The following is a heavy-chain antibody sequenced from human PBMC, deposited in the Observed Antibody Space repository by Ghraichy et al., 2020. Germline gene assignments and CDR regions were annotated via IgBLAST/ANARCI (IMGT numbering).Heavy chain of an antibody. CDR1: GGSISSYY. Sequence: SETLSLTCTVSGGSISSYYWSWIRQPPGKGLEWIGYIYYSGSTNYNPSLKSRVTISVDTSKNQFSLKLSSVTAADTAVYYCARDKVGRSGTMVRRLYYYYGRDVCGQGTTVTVPS. CDR2: IYYSGST. J-gene: IGHJ6*02. CDR3: ARDKVGRSGTMVRRLYYYYGRDV. D-gene: IGHD3-10*01. V-gene: IGHV4-59*01.